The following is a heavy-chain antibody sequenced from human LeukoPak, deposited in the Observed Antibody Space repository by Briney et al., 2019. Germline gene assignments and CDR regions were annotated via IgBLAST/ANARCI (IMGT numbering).Heavy chain of an antibody. Sequence: PSETLSLTCTVSGYSISSGYYWGWIRQPPGKGLEWIGSIYHSGSINYNPSLKSRVTMSVDTSKNQFSLKLSSVTAADTAVYYCARDKAAAGHTWYYYYYYMDVWGKGTTVTISS. CDR1: GYSISSGYY. CDR2: IYHSGSI. CDR3: ARDKAAAGHTWYYYYYYMDV. V-gene: IGHV4-38-2*02. J-gene: IGHJ6*03. D-gene: IGHD6-25*01.